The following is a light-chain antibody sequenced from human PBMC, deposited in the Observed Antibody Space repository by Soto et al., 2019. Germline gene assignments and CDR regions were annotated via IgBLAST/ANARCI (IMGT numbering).Light chain of an antibody. CDR3: SSYAGSNNLV. J-gene: IGLJ3*02. V-gene: IGLV2-8*01. Sequence: QLVLTQPPSASGSPGQSVTFSCTGTSSDLGNYNFVSWYQQHPGKAPKLMIYEVSERPSGVPDRFSGSKSGNTASLTVSGLQAEDEADYYCSSYAGSNNLVFGGGTKLTVL. CDR1: SSDLGNYNF. CDR2: EVS.